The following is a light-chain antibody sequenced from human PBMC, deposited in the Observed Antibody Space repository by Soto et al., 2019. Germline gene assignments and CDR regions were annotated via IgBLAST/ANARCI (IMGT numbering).Light chain of an antibody. V-gene: IGKV3-20*01. CDR3: QQYGSSPRT. CDR2: DAS. CDR1: WSVSNY. J-gene: IGKJ1*01. Sequence: EIGLTQSPATLSLSPGESSTLSCRAIWSVSNYLAWYQQKPGQAPRLLIYDASSRPTDIPDRFTGSGSGTDFTLTISRLEPEDFAVYYCQQYGSSPRTFGQGTKVDIK.